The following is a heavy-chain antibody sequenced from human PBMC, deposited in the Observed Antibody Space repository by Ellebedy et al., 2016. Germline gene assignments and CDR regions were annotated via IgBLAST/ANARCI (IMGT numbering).Heavy chain of an antibody. Sequence: ASVKVSCKASGYTFTSYYMHWVRQAPGQGLEWMGIINPSGGSTSYAKKFQGRVTMTRDTSTSTVYMELSSLRSEDTAVYYCARTELPPNYYYYGMDVWGQGTTVTVSS. J-gene: IGHJ6*02. CDR3: ARTELPPNYYYYGMDV. CDR2: INPSGGST. V-gene: IGHV1-46*01. CDR1: GYTFTSYY. D-gene: IGHD1-26*01.